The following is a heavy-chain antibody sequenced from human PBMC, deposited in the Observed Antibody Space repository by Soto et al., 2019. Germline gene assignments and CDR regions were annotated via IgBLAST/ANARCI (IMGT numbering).Heavy chain of an antibody. V-gene: IGHV3-30*03. CDR2: ISYDSTKT. CDR3: ARTRSAWSDFHYYSLDV. D-gene: IGHD1-26*01. CDR1: GFTFNSYG. J-gene: IGHJ6*02. Sequence: GGSLRLSCAASGFTFNSYGMHWVRQGLGNGLEWVAFISYDSTKTYYADSVKGRFTISRDNSNSALYVQMNSLTGEDTAVYYCARTRSAWSDFHYYSLDVWGQGTTVTVSS.